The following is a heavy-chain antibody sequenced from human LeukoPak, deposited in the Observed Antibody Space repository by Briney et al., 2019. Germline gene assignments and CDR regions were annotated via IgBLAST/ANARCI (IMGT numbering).Heavy chain of an antibody. CDR1: GGSISGHY. Sequence: PSETLSLTCTVSGGSISGHYWSWLRQSPGKGLEWIAYIYNSGSTNYNNYTPSLKSRVIMSMDTSKNQLSLIVSSVTAADTAVYYCATHTTGRALGDFDYWGQGTLVTVSA. D-gene: IGHD2-8*01. CDR2: IYNSGST. CDR3: ATHTTGRALGDFDY. V-gene: IGHV4-59*08. J-gene: IGHJ4*02.